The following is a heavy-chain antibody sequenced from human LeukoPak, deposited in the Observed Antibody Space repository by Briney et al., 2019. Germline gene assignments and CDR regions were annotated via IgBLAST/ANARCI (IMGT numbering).Heavy chain of an antibody. Sequence: PGGSLRLSCAASGFTLSSYWMHWVRQAPGKGLVWVSRSNSDGSTTNYADSVKGRFTISRDNAKNTLHLQMNGLRAEDTAVHYCVRGPYSGWTGFDYWGQGTLVTVSS. CDR1: GFTLSSYW. D-gene: IGHD5-12*01. V-gene: IGHV3-74*01. CDR3: VRGPYSGWTGFDY. CDR2: SNSDGSTT. J-gene: IGHJ4*02.